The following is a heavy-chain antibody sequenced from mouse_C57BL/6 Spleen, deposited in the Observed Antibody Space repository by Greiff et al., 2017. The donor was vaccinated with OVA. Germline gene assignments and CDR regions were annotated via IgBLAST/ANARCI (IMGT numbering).Heavy chain of an antibody. J-gene: IGHJ2*01. CDR1: GYTFTSYW. V-gene: IGHV1-55*01. D-gene: IGHD1-1*01. CDR3: AREGITTGY. Sequence: VQLQQSGAELVKPGASVKMSCKASGYTFTSYWITWVKQRPGQGLEWIGDIYPGSGNTNYNEKFKSKATLTVDTSSSTAYMQLSSLTSEDSAVYYCAREGITTGYWGQGTTLTVSS. CDR2: IYPGSGNT.